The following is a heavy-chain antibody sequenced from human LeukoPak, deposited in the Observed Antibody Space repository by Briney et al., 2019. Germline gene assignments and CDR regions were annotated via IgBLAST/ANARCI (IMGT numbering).Heavy chain of an antibody. Sequence: GGSLRLSCAASGFTFSSYAMNWVRQAPGRGLEWVSGISGSGDSADYADSVKGRFTISRDNPRNTLYLQMNSLRSEDTAVYYCAWELTKRYDSWGQGTLVTVSS. CDR3: AWELTKRYDS. V-gene: IGHV3-23*01. CDR2: ISGSGDSA. CDR1: GFTFSSYA. D-gene: IGHD3-10*01. J-gene: IGHJ4*02.